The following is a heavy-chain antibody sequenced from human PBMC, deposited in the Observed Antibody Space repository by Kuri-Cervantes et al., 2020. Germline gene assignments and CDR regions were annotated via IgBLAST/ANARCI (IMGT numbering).Heavy chain of an antibody. Sequence: SETPSLTCAVHGGSFSGYYWSWIRQPPGKGLEWIGEINHSGSNNYNPSLKSRVTISVDTSKNQFSLKLSSVTAADTAVYYCARETSATARKRLGYFDYWGQGTLVTVSS. CDR2: INHSGSN. CDR1: GGSFSGYY. D-gene: IGHD2-21*02. CDR3: ARETSATARKRLGYFDY. J-gene: IGHJ4*02. V-gene: IGHV4-34*01.